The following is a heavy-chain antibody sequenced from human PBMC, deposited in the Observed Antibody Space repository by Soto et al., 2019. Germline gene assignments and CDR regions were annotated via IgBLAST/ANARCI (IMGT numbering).Heavy chain of an antibody. J-gene: IGHJ6*02. CDR3: ASSKGCSSTSCYASYYYYYGMDV. CDR1: GYTFTSYA. CDR2: INAGNGNT. V-gene: IGHV1-3*01. D-gene: IGHD2-2*01. Sequence: SVKVSCKAYGYTFTSYAMHWVRQAPVQRLESMGWINAGNGNTKYSQKFQGRVTITRDTSASTAYMELSSLRSEDTAVYYCASSKGCSSTSCYASYYYYYGMDVWGQGTTVTVSS.